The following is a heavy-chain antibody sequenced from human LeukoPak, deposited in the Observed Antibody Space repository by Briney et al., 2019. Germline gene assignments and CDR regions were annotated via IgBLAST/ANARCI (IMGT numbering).Heavy chain of an antibody. Sequence: SVKVSCKASGGTFSSYAISWVRQAPGRGLEWMGGIIPIFGTANYAQKFQGRVTITTDESTSTAYMELSSLRSEDTAVYYCARSSVSTMVRGVRGLFDPWGQGTLVTVSS. V-gene: IGHV1-69*05. J-gene: IGHJ5*02. D-gene: IGHD3-10*01. CDR1: GGTFSSYA. CDR3: ARSSVSTMVRGVRGLFDP. CDR2: IIPIFGTA.